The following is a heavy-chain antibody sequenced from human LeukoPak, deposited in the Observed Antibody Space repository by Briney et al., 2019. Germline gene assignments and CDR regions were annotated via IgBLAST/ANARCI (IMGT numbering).Heavy chain of an antibody. CDR1: GFTFSSYA. V-gene: IGHV3-23*01. D-gene: IGHD6-19*01. J-gene: IGHJ4*02. CDR3: AKRRYSSGWAFDY. CDR2: ISGGGGST. Sequence: GGSPRLSCAASGFTFSSYAMSWVRQAPGKGLQWVSAISGGGGSTYYADSVKGRFTVSRDNSKNTLYLQMNSLRADDTAVYNCAKRRYSSGWAFDYWGQGTLVTVSS.